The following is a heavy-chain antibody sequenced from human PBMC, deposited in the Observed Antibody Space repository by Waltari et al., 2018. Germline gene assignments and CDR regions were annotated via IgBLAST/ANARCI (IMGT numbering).Heavy chain of an antibody. D-gene: IGHD3-22*01. CDR3: ARVLSYYDSSGLDY. CDR2: RNPNSGNT. V-gene: IGHV1-8*01. J-gene: IGHJ4*02. Sequence: QVQLVQSGAEVKKPGASVKVSCKASGYTFTSYDINWVRQATGQGLEWMGWRNPNSGNTGYAQKFQGRVTMTRNTSISTAYMELSSLRSEDTAVYYCARVLSYYDSSGLDYWGQGTLVTVSS. CDR1: GYTFTSYD.